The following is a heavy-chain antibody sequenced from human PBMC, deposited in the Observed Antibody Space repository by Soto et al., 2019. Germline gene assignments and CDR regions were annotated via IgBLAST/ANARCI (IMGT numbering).Heavy chain of an antibody. J-gene: IGHJ4*02. CDR3: VRDRRIITAGVFDY. CDR1: EFTFSDYS. V-gene: IGHV3-48*02. D-gene: IGHD3-10*01. Sequence: EVQLVESGGGLVQPGGSLRLSCAASEFTFSDYSMNWVRQAPGKGLEWVSFISSSSSTIYYADSVKGRFTISRDNAKNSLYLQMNSLRDEDTAVYFCVRDRRIITAGVFDYWGQGTLVTVSS. CDR2: ISSSSSTI.